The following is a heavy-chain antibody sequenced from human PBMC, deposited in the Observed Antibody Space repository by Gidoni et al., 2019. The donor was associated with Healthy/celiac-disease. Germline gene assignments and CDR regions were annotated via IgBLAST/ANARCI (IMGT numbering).Heavy chain of an antibody. Sequence: EVQLLDSGGGLFKPGGSLRLSFAASGFTFSSCSMNWVRQAPGKGLEWVSSISSSSSYIDYADSVKGRFTISRDNAKNSLYLQMNSLRAEDTAVYYCARDGHDYGDYSDYWGQGTLVTVSS. CDR1: GFTFSSCS. V-gene: IGHV3-21*01. D-gene: IGHD4-17*01. CDR2: ISSSSSYI. J-gene: IGHJ4*02. CDR3: ARDGHDYGDYSDY.